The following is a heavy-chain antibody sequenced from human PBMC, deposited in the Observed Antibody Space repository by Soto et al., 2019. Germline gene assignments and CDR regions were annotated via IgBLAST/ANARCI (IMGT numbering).Heavy chain of an antibody. V-gene: IGHV4-4*02. Sequence: PSETLSLTCAVSGASISSNNWWSWVRQPPGKGLEWIGEIYHTGTTHYNPSLKSRLTVLVDKSKNQFSLKLTSVTAADTAVYFCASKSGYGIPFDSWGQGILVTVPQ. CDR2: IYHTGTT. CDR1: GASISSNNW. J-gene: IGHJ4*02. CDR3: ASKSGYGIPFDS. D-gene: IGHD6-25*01.